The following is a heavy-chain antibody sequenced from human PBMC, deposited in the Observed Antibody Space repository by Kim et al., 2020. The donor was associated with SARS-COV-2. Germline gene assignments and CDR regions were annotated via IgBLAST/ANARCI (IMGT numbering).Heavy chain of an antibody. J-gene: IGHJ6*02. Sequence: GGSLRLSCAASGFTFSSYAMHWVRQAPGKGLEWVAVISYDGSNKYYADSVKGRFTISRDNSKNTLYLQMNSLRAEDTAVYYCARDRPPLRYFDWTYPIPRYYYYGMDVWGQGTTVTVSS. D-gene: IGHD3-9*01. CDR3: ARDRPPLRYFDWTYPIPRYYYYGMDV. CDR2: ISYDGSNK. CDR1: GFTFSSYA. V-gene: IGHV3-30*04.